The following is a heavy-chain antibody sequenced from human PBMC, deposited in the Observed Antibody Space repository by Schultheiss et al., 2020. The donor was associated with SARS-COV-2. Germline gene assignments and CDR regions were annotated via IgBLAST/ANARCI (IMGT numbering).Heavy chain of an antibody. J-gene: IGHJ4*02. V-gene: IGHV4-34*01. Sequence: SETLSLTCAVYGGSFSGYYWSWIRQPPGKGLEWIGEINHSGSTNYNPSLKSRVTISVDTSKNQFSLKLSFVTAADTAVYYCARETGYSSSCYGYWGQGTLVTVSS. D-gene: IGHD6-13*01. CDR1: GGSFSGYY. CDR2: INHSGST. CDR3: ARETGYSSSCYGY.